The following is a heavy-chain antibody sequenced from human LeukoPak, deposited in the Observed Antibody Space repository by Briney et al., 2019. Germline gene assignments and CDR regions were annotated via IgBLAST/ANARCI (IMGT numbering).Heavy chain of an antibody. Sequence: GASVKVSCKASGYTFTSYGISWVRQAPGQGLEWMGWISAYNGNTNYAQKLQGRVTMTTDTSTSTAYMELRSLRSDDTAVYYCAVTYYYGSGRRKNWFDPWGQGTLVPVSS. D-gene: IGHD3-10*01. J-gene: IGHJ5*02. V-gene: IGHV1-18*01. CDR2: ISAYNGNT. CDR3: AVTYYYGSGRRKNWFDP. CDR1: GYTFTSYG.